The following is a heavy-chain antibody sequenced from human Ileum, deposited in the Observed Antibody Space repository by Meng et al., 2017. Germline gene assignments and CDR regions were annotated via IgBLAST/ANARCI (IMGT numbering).Heavy chain of an antibody. CDR1: SGSFTNNNYY. Sequence: QLRLPESGPGLVKPSETLSLTCSVSSGSFTNNNYYWVWIRRPPGKGLGWIGSIYYGGSTYYNPSLKSRVTISVDTSTNQFSLKLISVTAADTAVYYCARRAHYGDPPRWGQGTLVTVSS. CDR3: ARRAHYGDPPR. CDR2: IYYGGST. V-gene: IGHV4-39*01. D-gene: IGHD4-17*01. J-gene: IGHJ4*02.